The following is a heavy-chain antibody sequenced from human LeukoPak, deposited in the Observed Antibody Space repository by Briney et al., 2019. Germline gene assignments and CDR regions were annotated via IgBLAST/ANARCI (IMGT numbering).Heavy chain of an antibody. J-gene: IGHJ4*02. Sequence: PGGSLRLSCAASGFTFSSYSMNWVRQAPGKGLEWVSSISSSSSYIYYADSVKGRFTISRDNAKNSLYLQKNSLRAEDTAVYYCARGMRPYYDSSGYRDYFDYWGQGTLVTVSS. V-gene: IGHV3-21*01. D-gene: IGHD3-22*01. CDR3: ARGMRPYYDSSGYRDYFDY. CDR1: GFTFSSYS. CDR2: ISSSSSYI.